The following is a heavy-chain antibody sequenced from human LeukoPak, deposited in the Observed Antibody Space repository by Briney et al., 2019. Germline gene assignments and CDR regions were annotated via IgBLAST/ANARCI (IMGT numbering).Heavy chain of an antibody. CDR1: GVTFSSYW. CDR3: AGGGPDDYYYYMDV. Sequence: AGGSLRLSCVVSGVTFSSYWMSWVRQAPGKGLEWVANINQDGSEKYYVDSVKGRFTVSRDNAKNSLYLQMNSLRAEDTAVYYCAGGGPDDYYYYMDVWGKGTTVTLSS. D-gene: IGHD2-15*01. J-gene: IGHJ6*03. CDR2: INQDGSEK. V-gene: IGHV3-7*01.